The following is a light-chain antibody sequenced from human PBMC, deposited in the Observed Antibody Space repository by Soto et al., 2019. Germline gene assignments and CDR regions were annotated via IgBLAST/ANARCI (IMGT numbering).Light chain of an antibody. CDR1: QSVSSSY. CDR2: GAS. CDR3: KQYGSSPPT. J-gene: IGKJ1*01. V-gene: IGKV3-20*01. Sequence: EIVLTQSPGTLSSSPGERATLSCRASQSVSSSYLAWYQQKPGQAPRLLIYGASSRATGIPDRFSGSGSGTDFNLTISRLEPEDFAVYYCKQYGSSPPTFGQGTKVDIK.